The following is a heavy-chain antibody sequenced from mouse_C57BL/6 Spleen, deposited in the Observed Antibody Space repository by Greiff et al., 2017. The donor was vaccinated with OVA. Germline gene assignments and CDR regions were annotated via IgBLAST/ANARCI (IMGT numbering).Heavy chain of an antibody. V-gene: IGHV3-6*01. J-gene: IGHJ3*01. CDR3: ARDGDYGSSFAWFAY. CDR1: GYSITSGYY. CDR2: ISYDGSH. Sequence: EVQRVESGPGLVQPSQSLSLTCSVTGYSITSGYYWNWIRQFSGNKLEWMGYISYDGSHNYNPSLKNRISITRDTSKNQFFLKLNSVTTEDTATYYCARDGDYGSSFAWFAYWGQGTLVTVSA. D-gene: IGHD1-1*01.